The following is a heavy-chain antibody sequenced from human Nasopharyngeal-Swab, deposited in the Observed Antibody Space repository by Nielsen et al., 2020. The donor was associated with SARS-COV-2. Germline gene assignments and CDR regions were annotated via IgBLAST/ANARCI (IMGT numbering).Heavy chain of an antibody. J-gene: IGHJ4*02. D-gene: IGHD5-18*01. CDR2: TSFDGTNK. Sequence: GGSLRLSCAASGFTFSSYAMHWVRQAQGKGLEWVAVTSFDGTNKYYVDSVKGRFTISRDNSNNTLYLQMNSLRVEDTAVYYCAKDRARIQLWYEFESCGQGTPVTVSS. CDR1: GFTFSSYA. CDR3: AKDRARIQLWYEFES. V-gene: IGHV3-30*18.